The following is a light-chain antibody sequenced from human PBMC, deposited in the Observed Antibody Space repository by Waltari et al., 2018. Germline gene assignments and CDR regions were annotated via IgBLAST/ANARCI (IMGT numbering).Light chain of an antibody. CDR2: DVS. V-gene: IGLV2-11*01. CDR1: SSDVGGYNY. J-gene: IGLJ1*01. Sequence: QSALTQPRSVSGSPGQSVTISCTGTSSDVGGYNYVSWYQQHPGKAPKLMIYDVSKRPSGVPDRFSGSKSGNTASLTISGLQAEDEADYYCCSYAGSYGGYVFGTGTKVTVL. CDR3: CSYAGSYGGYV.